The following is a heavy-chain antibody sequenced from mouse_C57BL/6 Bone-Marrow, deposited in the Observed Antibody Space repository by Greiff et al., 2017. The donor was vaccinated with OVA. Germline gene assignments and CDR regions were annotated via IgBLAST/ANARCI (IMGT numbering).Heavy chain of an antibody. J-gene: IGHJ4*01. Sequence: QVQLQQPGAELVKPGASVKLSCKASGYTFTSYWMQWVKQRPGQGLEWIGEIDPSDSYTNYNQKFKGKATLTVDKSSSTAYMQLSSLTSEDSAVYFCARLGYWGQGTSVTVSS. CDR2: IDPSDSYT. CDR3: ARLGY. V-gene: IGHV1-50*01. CDR1: GYTFTSYW.